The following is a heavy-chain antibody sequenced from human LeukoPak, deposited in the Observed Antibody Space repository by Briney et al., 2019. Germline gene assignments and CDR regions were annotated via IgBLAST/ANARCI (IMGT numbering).Heavy chain of an antibody. J-gene: IGHJ4*02. CDR3: ARVLGSASSYYFDY. CDR1: GYTFTDYY. Sequence: ASVNVSCKASGYTFTDYYMHWVRQAPGQGLEWMGWINPNSGGTNYAQKFQGRVTMTRDTSISTAYMELSRLRSDDTAMYYCARVLGSASSYYFDYWGQGSLVTVSS. CDR2: INPNSGGT. V-gene: IGHV1-2*02. D-gene: IGHD3-10*01.